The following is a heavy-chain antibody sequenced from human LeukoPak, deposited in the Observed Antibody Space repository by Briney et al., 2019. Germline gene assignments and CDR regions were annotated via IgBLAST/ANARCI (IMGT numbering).Heavy chain of an antibody. D-gene: IGHD6-6*01. CDR2: ISGSGVTT. CDR3: AREAEYSSSSDY. Sequence: PGGSLRLSCEASGFTFSSYAMSWVRQAPGKGLEWVSAISGSGVTTHYAGSVKGRFTISRDNSKNTLYLQMNSLRAEDTAVYYCAREAEYSSSSDYWGQGTLVTVSS. J-gene: IGHJ4*02. CDR1: GFTFSSYA. V-gene: IGHV3-23*01.